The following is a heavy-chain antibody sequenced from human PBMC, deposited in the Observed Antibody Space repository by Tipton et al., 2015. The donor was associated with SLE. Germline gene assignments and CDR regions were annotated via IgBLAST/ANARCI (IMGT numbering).Heavy chain of an antibody. V-gene: IGHV1-69*01. CDR2: IIPIFGTA. J-gene: IGHJ1*01. Sequence: QVQLVQSGAEVKKPGASVKVSCKASGYTFTSYGISWVRQAPGQGLEWMGGIIPIFGTANYAQKFQGRVTITADESTSTAYMELSSLRSEDTAVYYCARDAGRTTVKYFQHWGQGTLVTVSS. CDR3: ARDAGRTTVKYFQH. CDR1: GYTFTSYG. D-gene: IGHD4-17*01.